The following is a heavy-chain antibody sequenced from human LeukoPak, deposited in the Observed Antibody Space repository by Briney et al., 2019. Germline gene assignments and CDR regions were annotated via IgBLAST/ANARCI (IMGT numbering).Heavy chain of an antibody. J-gene: IGHJ4*02. CDR1: GGSISSHY. D-gene: IGHD3-22*01. CDR2: IYYSGST. CDR3: ARAAHHYDSSGYYHLFDY. V-gene: IGHV4-59*11. Sequence: PSETLSLTCTVSGGSISSHYWSWIRQPPGEGLEWIGYIYYSGSTNYNPSLKSRVTISVDTSKNQFSLKLSSVTAADTAVYYCARAAHHYDSSGYYHLFDYWGQGTLVTVSS.